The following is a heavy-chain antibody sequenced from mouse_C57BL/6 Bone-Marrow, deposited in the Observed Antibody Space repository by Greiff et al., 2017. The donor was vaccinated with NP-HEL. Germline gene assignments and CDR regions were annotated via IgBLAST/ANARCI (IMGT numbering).Heavy chain of an antibody. CDR2: ISDGGSYT. CDR1: GFTFSSYA. CDR3: AREEVYYEDAMDY. V-gene: IGHV5-4*01. Sequence: EVHLVESGGGLVKPGGSLKLSCAASGFTFSSYAMSWVRQTPEKRLEWVATISDGGSYTYYPDNVKGRFTISRDNAKNNLYLQMSHLKSEDTAMYYCAREEVYYEDAMDYWGQGTSVTVSS. J-gene: IGHJ4*01. D-gene: IGHD2-4*01.